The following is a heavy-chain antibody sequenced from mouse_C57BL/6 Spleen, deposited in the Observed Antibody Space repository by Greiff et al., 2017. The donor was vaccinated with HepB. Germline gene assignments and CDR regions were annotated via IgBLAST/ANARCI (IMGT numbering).Heavy chain of an antibody. J-gene: IGHJ1*03. D-gene: IGHD1-1*01. CDR1: GYTFTSYW. Sequence: QVQLQQPGAELVKPGASVKLSCKASGYTFTSYWMHWVKQRPGRGLEWIGRIDPNSGGTKYNEKFKSKATLTVDKPSSTAYMQLSSLTSEDSAVYYCARERAIYYYGSSYVEGWYFDVWGTGTTVTVSS. CDR2: IDPNSGGT. V-gene: IGHV1-72*01. CDR3: ARERAIYYYGSSYVEGWYFDV.